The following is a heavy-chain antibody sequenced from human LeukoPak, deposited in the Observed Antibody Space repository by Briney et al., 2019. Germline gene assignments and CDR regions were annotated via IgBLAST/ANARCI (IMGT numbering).Heavy chain of an antibody. Sequence: GASVKVSCKASGYTVTSYGISWVRQAPGQGLEWMGWISAYNGNTNYAQKFQSRVTMTTDTSASKAYMEVRSLRSDDTAVYYCARGPCGGDCYWVDYWGQGTLVTVSS. CDR3: ARGPCGGDCYWVDY. CDR1: GYTVTSYG. D-gene: IGHD2-21*01. J-gene: IGHJ4*02. CDR2: ISAYNGNT. V-gene: IGHV1-18*01.